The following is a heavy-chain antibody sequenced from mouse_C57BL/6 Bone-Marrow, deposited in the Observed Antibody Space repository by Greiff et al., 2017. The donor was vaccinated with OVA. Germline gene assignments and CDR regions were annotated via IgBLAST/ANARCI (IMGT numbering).Heavy chain of an antibody. CDR2: INPYNGGT. V-gene: IGHV1-19*01. Sequence: EVKLVESGPVLVKPGASVKMSCKASGYTFTDYYMNWVKQSHGKSLEWIGVINPYNGGTSYNQKFKGKATLTVDKSSSTAYMELNSLTSEDSAVYYCARRGYYGSSWYFDVWGTGTTVTVSS. D-gene: IGHD1-1*01. CDR3: ARRGYYGSSWYFDV. J-gene: IGHJ1*03. CDR1: GYTFTDYY.